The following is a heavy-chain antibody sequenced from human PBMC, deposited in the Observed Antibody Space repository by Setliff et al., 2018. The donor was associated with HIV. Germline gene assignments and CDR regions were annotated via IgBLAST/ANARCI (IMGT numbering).Heavy chain of an antibody. CDR2: VNRGRRT. CDR3: AREIPYSYGGRGHPL. V-gene: IGHV4-34*01. J-gene: IGHJ4*02. CDR1: GGSFSDYY. D-gene: IGHD3-22*01. Sequence: SETLSLTCALYGGSFSDYYWSWIRKPPGMGLEWIGEVNRGRRTNYNSSLKSRVTISIDTSRNQFSLTGRSVTAADTAVYYCAREIPYSYGGRGHPLWGQGTLVTVSS.